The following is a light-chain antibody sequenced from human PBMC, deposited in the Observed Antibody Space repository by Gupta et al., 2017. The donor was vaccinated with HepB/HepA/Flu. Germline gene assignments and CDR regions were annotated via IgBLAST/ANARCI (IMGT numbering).Light chain of an antibody. V-gene: IGKV3-11*01. CDR3: QQHSNLPPIT. J-gene: IGKJ5*01. Sequence: EIVLTQSQTTLSLSPGERATLPCRASPSVSSYLAWYQQKPGQAPRLLIYDASNRATGIPARFSGSGSGTDFTLTTISLEHEDVAVYYCQQHSNLPPITFGQGTQLEIK. CDR2: DAS. CDR1: PSVSSY.